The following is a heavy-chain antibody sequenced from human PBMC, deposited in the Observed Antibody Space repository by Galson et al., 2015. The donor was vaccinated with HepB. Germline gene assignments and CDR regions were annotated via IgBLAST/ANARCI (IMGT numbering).Heavy chain of an antibody. J-gene: IGHJ4*02. CDR3: ARHVKFYAYCGGDCYSEQNPLDY. CDR1: GYSFTSYW. D-gene: IGHD2-21*01. CDR2: IDPSDSYT. Sequence: QSGAEVKKPGESLRISCKGSGYSFTSYWISWVRQMPGKGLEWMGRIDPSDSYTNYSPSFQGHVTISADKSISTAYLQWSSLKASDTAMYYCARHVKFYAYCGGDCYSEQNPLDYWGQGTLVTVSS. V-gene: IGHV5-10-1*01.